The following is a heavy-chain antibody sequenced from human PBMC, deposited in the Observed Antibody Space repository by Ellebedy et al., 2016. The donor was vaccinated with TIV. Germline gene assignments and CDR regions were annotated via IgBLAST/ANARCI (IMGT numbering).Heavy chain of an antibody. CDR2: ISDST. CDR3: AKETTELTATTVY. CDR1: GFTFSSYA. V-gene: IGHV3-23*01. D-gene: IGHD1-1*01. Sequence: GESLKISCAASGFTFSSYAMSWVRQAPGKGLEWVSGISDSTYSADSVKGRFTISRDDSKNTLSLQMSSLRSEDTAVYYCAKETTELTATTVYWGQGTLVTVSS. J-gene: IGHJ4*02.